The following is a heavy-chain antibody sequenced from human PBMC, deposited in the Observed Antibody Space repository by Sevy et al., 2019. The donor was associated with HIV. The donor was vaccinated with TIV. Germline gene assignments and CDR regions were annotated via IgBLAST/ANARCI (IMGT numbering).Heavy chain of an antibody. Sequence: SETPSLTCTVSGGSISSYYWSWIRQPAGKGLEWIGRIYTSGSTNYNPSLKSRVTMSVDTSKNQFSLKLSSVTAADTAVDYCARDCGYSSSWYTPTGMLVWWFDPWGQGTLVTVSS. CDR2: IYTSGST. J-gene: IGHJ5*02. CDR1: GGSISSYY. CDR3: ARDCGYSSSWYTPTGMLVWWFDP. D-gene: IGHD6-13*01. V-gene: IGHV4-4*07.